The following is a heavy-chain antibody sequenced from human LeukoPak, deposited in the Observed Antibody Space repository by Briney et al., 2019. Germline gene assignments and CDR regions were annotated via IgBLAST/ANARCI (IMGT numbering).Heavy chain of an antibody. V-gene: IGHV4-30-2*01. Sequence: PSQTLSLTCTVSGGSISSGGHYWSWIRQPPGKGLEWIGYIYHSGSTYYNPSLKSRVTISVDRSKNQFSLKLSSVTAADTAVYYCAREGDLAAAGGGFDIWGQGTMVTVSS. CDR3: AREGDLAAAGGGFDI. D-gene: IGHD6-13*01. J-gene: IGHJ3*02. CDR1: GGSISSGGHY. CDR2: IYHSGST.